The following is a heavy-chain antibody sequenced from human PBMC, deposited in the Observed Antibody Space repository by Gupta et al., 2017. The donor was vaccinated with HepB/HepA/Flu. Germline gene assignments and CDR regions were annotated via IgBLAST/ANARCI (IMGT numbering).Heavy chain of an antibody. CDR3: AADPYSNSNYYYYYMDV. CDR1: GFTFTSSA. Sequence: QMQLVQSGPEVKKPGTSVKVSCKASGFTFTSSAVQWVRQARGQRLEWIGWIVVGSGNTNYAQKFQERVTITRDMSTSTAYMELSSLRSEDTAVYYCAADPYSNSNYYYYYMDVWGKGTTVTVSS. CDR2: IVVGSGNT. D-gene: IGHD4-11*01. J-gene: IGHJ6*03. V-gene: IGHV1-58*01.